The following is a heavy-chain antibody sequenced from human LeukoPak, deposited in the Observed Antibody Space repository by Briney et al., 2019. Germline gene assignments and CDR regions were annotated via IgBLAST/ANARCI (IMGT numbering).Heavy chain of an antibody. CDR3: VRVSPLTFYYYMDV. J-gene: IGHJ6*03. Sequence: GGSLRLSCAASGFTFSNSGMHWVRQAPGKGLEWVAFIRYDGSDKYYTDSVEGRFTISRDNSKNTLYLRMNSLRIEDTAVYYCVRVSPLTFYYYMDVWGKGTTVTVSS. CDR2: IRYDGSDK. D-gene: IGHD2/OR15-2a*01. CDR1: GFTFSNSG. V-gene: IGHV3-30*02.